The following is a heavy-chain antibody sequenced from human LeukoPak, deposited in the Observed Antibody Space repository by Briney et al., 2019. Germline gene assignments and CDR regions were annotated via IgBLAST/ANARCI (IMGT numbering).Heavy chain of an antibody. J-gene: IGHJ4*02. D-gene: IGHD6-6*01. CDR1: GFTFDDYA. CDR2: ISWNSGSI. CDR3: AKLGYSSSSHY. Sequence: SGRSLRLSCAASGFTFDDYAMHWVRQAPGKGLEWGSGISWNSGSIGYADSVKGRFTISRDNAKNSLYLQMNSLRAEDTALYYCAKLGYSSSSHYWGQGTLVTVSS. V-gene: IGHV3-9*01.